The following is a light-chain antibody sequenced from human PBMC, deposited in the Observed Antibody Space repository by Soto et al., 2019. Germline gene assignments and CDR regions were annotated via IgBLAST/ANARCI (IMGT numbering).Light chain of an antibody. J-gene: IGKJ4*01. CDR1: QDIDNF. CDR2: AAS. Sequence: DIQMTQSPSSLSAFVGDRVTITCRASQDIDNFLAWYQQKPGKVPKLLIYAASTLQSGVPSRFSGSGSGTDFTLTISSLQPEDVATYYCQKCKVAPFTFGGGTKVDI. V-gene: IGKV1-27*01. CDR3: QKCKVAPFT.